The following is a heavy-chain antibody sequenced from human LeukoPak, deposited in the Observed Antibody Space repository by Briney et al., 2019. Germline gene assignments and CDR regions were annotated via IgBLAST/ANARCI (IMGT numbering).Heavy chain of an antibody. V-gene: IGHV4-34*01. Sequence: PSGTLSHTFTVSDGSLNFYFWHWIRQPPWRGLDWIGEIDNRESTLYNPSRRSRVTISVDTSRNQFSLELTAVTAADTAVYFCARDSHSGFQWGQGTLVTVSS. CDR1: DGSLNFYF. J-gene: IGHJ4*02. CDR2: IDNREST. CDR3: ARDSHSGFQ. D-gene: IGHD3-10*01.